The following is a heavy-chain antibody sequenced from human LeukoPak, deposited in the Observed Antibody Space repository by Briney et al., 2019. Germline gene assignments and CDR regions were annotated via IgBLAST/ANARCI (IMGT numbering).Heavy chain of an antibody. CDR2: IEGDGNRI. D-gene: IGHD2-2*01. J-gene: IGHJ4*02. V-gene: IGHV3-74*01. CDR1: GFTLSAYW. Sequence: GGSLRLSCAASGFTLSAYWMHWVRQAPGKGLMWVSRIEGDGNRITYADSVKGRFTISRDNAKNSLYLQMNSLRAEDTAVYYCARDALLVVVPAAIGDFDYWGQGTLVTVSS. CDR3: ARDALLVVVPAAIGDFDY.